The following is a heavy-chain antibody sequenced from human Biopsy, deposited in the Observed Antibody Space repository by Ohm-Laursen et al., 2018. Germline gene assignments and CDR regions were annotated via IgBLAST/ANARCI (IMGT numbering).Heavy chain of an antibody. CDR1: GYTLNELS. V-gene: IGHV1-24*01. CDR2: FAPVNGKT. J-gene: IGHJ4*02. CDR3: AADINVWNVNY. D-gene: IGHD1-1*01. Sequence: GASVKVSCKVSGYTLNELSMHWVRQVPGKGLEWMGGFAPVNGKTVYAQNFQARVSLTEDTSTDTAYMELRSLRSEDTAVYYCAADINVWNVNYWGQGTQVTVSS.